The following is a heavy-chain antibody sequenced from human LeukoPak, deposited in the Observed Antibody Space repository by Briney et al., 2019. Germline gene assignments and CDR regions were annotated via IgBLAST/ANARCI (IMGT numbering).Heavy chain of an antibody. CDR2: ISGSSRTI. J-gene: IGHJ5*02. CDR1: GFAFWNYR. D-gene: IGHD2-15*01. CDR3: AREAGYCSGGSCYDWFDP. Sequence: GGSLRLSCAASGFAFWNYRMNWVRQAPGKGLEWISYISGSSRTIDYADSVKGRFTISRDNSKNTLYLQMNSLRAEDTAVYYCAREAGYCSGGSCYDWFDPWGQGTLVTVSS. V-gene: IGHV3-48*01.